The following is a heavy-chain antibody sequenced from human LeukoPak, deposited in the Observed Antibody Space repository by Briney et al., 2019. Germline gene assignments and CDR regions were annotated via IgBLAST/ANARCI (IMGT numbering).Heavy chain of an antibody. V-gene: IGHV3-48*01. CDR2: ISSSSSTI. CDR1: GFTFSSYS. J-gene: IGHJ4*02. Sequence: GGSLRLSCAASGFTFSSYSMNWVRQAPGKGLEWVSYISSSSSTIYYADSVKGRFTISRDNAKNSLYLQMHCLRAEDTAVYYCARDRRRTSFYYFDYWGQGTLVTVSS. D-gene: IGHD3/OR15-3a*01. CDR3: ARDRRRTSFYYFDY.